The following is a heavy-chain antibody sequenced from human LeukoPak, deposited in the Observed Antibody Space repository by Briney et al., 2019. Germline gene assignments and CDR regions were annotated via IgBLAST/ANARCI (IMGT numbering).Heavy chain of an antibody. CDR3: ARDRDIVVVPAADDAFDI. CDR2: ISYDGSKK. D-gene: IGHD2-2*01. CDR1: GFTFSSYA. J-gene: IGHJ3*02. V-gene: IGHV3-30*04. Sequence: TGGSLRLSCAASGFTFSSYAMNWVRQAPGKGLDWVAVISYDGSKKYYEDSVKGRFTISRDDFKNTLYLQMNSLRAEDTAVYYCARDRDIVVVPAADDAFDIWGQGTMVTVSS.